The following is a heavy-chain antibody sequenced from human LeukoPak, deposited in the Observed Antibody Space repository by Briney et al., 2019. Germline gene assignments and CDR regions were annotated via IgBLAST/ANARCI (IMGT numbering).Heavy chain of an antibody. V-gene: IGHV5-51*01. D-gene: IGHD3-16*01. CDR3: ARLYTRLTRSIWGYFDP. J-gene: IGHJ5*02. CDR2: IYPGDSDT. CDR1: GYIFTRNW. Sequence: GESLKISCMGSGYIFTRNWIAWVRQMPGKGLEWIGNIYPGDSDTTYSPSFRGQVTISADKSLTTAYLQWSSLKTSDTAMYYCARLYTRLTRSIWGYFDPWGQGTLVTVSS.